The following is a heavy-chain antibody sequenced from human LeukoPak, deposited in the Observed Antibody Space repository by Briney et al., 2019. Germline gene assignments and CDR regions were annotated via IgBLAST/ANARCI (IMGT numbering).Heavy chain of an antibody. CDR1: GGSISTSDYL. D-gene: IGHD3-16*01. CDR2: FYYNGAA. Sequence: SETLSLTCTVSGGSISTSDYLWAWVRQAPEKGLEWIGDFYYNGAAYYNGVTSYSPSLRSRVTISVDTSKNHFSLDLTSVTAADTAVYYCVRRNYLSSRIDPWGQGTLVTVSS. CDR3: VRRNYLSSRIDP. J-gene: IGHJ5*02. V-gene: IGHV4-61*05.